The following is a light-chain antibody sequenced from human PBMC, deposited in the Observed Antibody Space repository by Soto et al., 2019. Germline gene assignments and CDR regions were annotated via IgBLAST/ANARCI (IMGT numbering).Light chain of an antibody. V-gene: IGKV1D-13*01. CDR3: QQFKNYPIT. Sequence: IQLTQSPSTLSASLGDTVTITCRASQGIGNFLAWYQQKPGDVPKLLIYAASALHSGVPSRFSGSGSGTDFTLTISSLHPEDFAVYFCQQFKNYPITFGQGTRLE. CDR2: AAS. J-gene: IGKJ5*01. CDR1: QGIGNF.